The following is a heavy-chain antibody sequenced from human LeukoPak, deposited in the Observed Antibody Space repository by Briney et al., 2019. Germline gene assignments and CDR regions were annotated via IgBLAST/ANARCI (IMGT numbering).Heavy chain of an antibody. V-gene: IGHV4-59*08. Sequence: SETLSLTCTVSGGSMSSYYWSWIRQPPGKGLEWIGYIYYTGATNYNPSLKTRVTISLDTSMHQFSLRLTPVTAADTAVYYCARSRYYFDYWGQGTLVTVSS. J-gene: IGHJ4*02. CDR1: GGSMSSYY. CDR2: IYYTGAT. CDR3: ARSRYYFDY. D-gene: IGHD3-3*01.